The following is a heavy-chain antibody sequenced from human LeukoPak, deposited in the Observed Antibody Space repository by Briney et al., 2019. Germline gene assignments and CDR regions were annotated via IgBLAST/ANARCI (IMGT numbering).Heavy chain of an antibody. CDR1: GFTFSGSA. CDR3: TSLAYSSSSGLDY. D-gene: IGHD6-6*01. J-gene: IGHJ4*02. Sequence: GGSLRLSCAASGFTFSGSAMHWVRQASGKGLEWVGRIRSKANSYATAYAAPVKGRFTISRDDSKNTAYLQMNSLKTEDTAVYYCTSLAYSSSSGLDYWGQGTLVTVSS. V-gene: IGHV3-73*01. CDR2: IRSKANSYAT.